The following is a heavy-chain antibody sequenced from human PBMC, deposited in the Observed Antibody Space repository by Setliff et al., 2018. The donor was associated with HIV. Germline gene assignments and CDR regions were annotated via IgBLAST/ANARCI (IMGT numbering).Heavy chain of an antibody. CDR2: ISPGGGST. V-gene: IGHV1-46*01. D-gene: IGHD3-22*01. CDR1: GYSFTIYY. Sequence: ASVKVSCKASGYSFTIYYIHWVRQAPGQGLEWMGKISPGGGSTSKEQKFQGRFTMTRDTSTSTVYMELSSLRSEDTAVYYCARGPLVVPTHYYMDLWGKGTTVTVSS. J-gene: IGHJ6*03. CDR3: ARGPLVVPTHYYMDL.